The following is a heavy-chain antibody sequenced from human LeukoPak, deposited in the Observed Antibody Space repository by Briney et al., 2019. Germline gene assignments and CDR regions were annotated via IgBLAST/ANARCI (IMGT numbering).Heavy chain of an antibody. CDR2: ISSSGSTI. CDR3: ARVRRLLGADY. D-gene: IGHD2-15*01. Sequence: PGGSLRLSCAASGFTFSSYEMNWVRQAPGKGLEWVSYISSSGSTIYYADSVKGRFTIPRDNAKNSLYLQMNSLRAEDTAVYYCARVRRLLGADYWGQGTLVTVSS. CDR1: GFTFSSYE. V-gene: IGHV3-48*03. J-gene: IGHJ4*02.